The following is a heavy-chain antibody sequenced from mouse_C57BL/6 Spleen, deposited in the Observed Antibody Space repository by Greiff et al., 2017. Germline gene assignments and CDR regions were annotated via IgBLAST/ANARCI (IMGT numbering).Heavy chain of an antibody. CDR3: VLYGSSYYYAMDY. V-gene: IGHV14-1*01. CDR1: GFNITDYY. CDR2: IDPEDGDT. D-gene: IGHD1-1*01. Sequence: EVKLMESGAELVRPGASVKLSCTASGFNITDYYMHWVKQRPEQGLEWIGRIDPEDGDTEYAPKFQGKATMTADTSSNTAYLQLSSLTSEDTAVYYCVLYGSSYYYAMDYWGQGTSVTVSS. J-gene: IGHJ4*01.